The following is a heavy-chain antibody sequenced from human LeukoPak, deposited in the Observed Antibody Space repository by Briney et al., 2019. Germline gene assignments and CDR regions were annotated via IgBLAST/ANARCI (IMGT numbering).Heavy chain of an antibody. CDR3: ARVSGDFHYYGMDV. J-gene: IGHJ6*02. D-gene: IGHD2-21*01. Sequence: SETLSLTCDVSGYSISSSNWWNWVRQTPGKGLEWMGEIYYDGSANSNPSLKSRVTISADKSKKQISLRLNSVTAADTAIYYCARVSGDFHYYGMDVWGQGTTVTVSS. CDR1: GYSISSSNW. V-gene: IGHV4-4*02. CDR2: IYYDGSA.